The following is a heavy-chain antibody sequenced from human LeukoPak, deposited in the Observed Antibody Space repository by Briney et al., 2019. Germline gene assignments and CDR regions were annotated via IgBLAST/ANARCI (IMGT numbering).Heavy chain of an antibody. CDR3: ARLHRAYDRHGAFDI. V-gene: IGHV5-51*01. D-gene: IGHD5-12*01. CDR2: IYPGDSDT. CDR1: GYSFTSYW. Sequence: GESLKISCKGSGYSFTSYWIGWVRQMPGKGLEWMGIIYPGDSDTRYSPSFQGQVTISADKSISTAYLQWSSLKASDTAMYYCARLHRAYDRHGAFDIWGQGTMVTVSS. J-gene: IGHJ3*02.